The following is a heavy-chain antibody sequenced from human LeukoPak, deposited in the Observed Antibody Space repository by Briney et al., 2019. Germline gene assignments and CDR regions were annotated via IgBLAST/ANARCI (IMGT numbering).Heavy chain of an antibody. V-gene: IGHV3-21*01. CDR1: GFTFSSYS. J-gene: IGHJ6*03. CDR3: AGKPTQYYYYYYYMDV. Sequence: GGSLRLSCAASGFTFSSYSMNWVRQAPGKGLEWVSSISSSSSYIYYADSVKGRFTISRDNAKNSLYLQMNSLRAEDTAVYYCAGKPTQYYYYYYYMDVWGKGTTVTVSS. CDR2: ISSSSSYI.